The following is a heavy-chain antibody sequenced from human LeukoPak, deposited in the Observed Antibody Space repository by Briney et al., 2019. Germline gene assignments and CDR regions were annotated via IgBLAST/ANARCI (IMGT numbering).Heavy chain of an antibody. CDR1: GGSISSSSYY. J-gene: IGHJ6*03. D-gene: IGHD5-12*01. Sequence: ASETLSLTCTVSGGSISSSSYYWGWIRQPPGKGLEWIGSIYYSGSTYYNPSLKSPFTISVDTSKNQFSLKLSSVTAADTAVYYCARVVATIIPYYYYYYYMDVWGKGTTVTVSS. V-gene: IGHV4-39*07. CDR3: ARVVATIIPYYYYYYYMDV. CDR2: IYYSGST.